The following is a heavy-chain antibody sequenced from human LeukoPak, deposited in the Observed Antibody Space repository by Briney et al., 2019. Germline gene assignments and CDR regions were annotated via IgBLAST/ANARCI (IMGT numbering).Heavy chain of an antibody. V-gene: IGHV4-59*01. J-gene: IGHJ4*02. Sequence: PSETLSLTCTVSGGSIDPYYWSWIRQPPGKGLEWIGYTSNSGSTNYNPSLKSRVTISVDTSKNQFSLKLNSVAAADTAVYYCASGQYYDLWSGYYVDWGQGTLVTVSA. CDR1: GGSIDPYY. CDR3: ASGQYYDLWSGYYVD. CDR2: TSNSGST. D-gene: IGHD3-3*01.